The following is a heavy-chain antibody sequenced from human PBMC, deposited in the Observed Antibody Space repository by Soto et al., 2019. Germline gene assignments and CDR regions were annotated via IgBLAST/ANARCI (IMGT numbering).Heavy chain of an antibody. Sequence: PSETLSLTCAVYGGSIGGYYWSWIRQPAGKGLEWIGRIHSTENTNYNPSLKSRVALSVDTSNNQFSLRLSSLTAADTAIYYCARALTSSAGLYFDYWGRGTLVTVS. J-gene: IGHJ4*02. CDR2: IHSTENT. D-gene: IGHD6-13*01. V-gene: IGHV4-59*10. CDR3: ARALTSSAGLYFDY. CDR1: GGSIGGYY.